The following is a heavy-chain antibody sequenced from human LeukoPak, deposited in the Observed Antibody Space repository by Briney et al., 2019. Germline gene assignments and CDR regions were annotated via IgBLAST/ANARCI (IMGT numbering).Heavy chain of an antibody. CDR2: IYVSGST. D-gene: IGHD4-17*01. V-gene: IGHV4-4*07. CDR1: GGSISSYY. Sequence: PSETLSLTCTVSGGSISSYYWSWIRQPAGKGLEWIGRIYVSGSTNYNPSLKRRVTMSVDRSKNQFSLKLTSVTVADTAVYFCARENYDYGDPIYFDYWGQGTLVTVSS. CDR3: ARENYDYGDPIYFDY. J-gene: IGHJ4*02.